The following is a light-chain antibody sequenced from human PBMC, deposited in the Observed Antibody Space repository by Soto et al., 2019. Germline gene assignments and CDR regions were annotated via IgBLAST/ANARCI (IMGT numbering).Light chain of an antibody. J-gene: IGLJ3*02. CDR1: SSNIGSNT. Sequence: QSVLTQPPSASGTPGQRVTISCSGSSSNIGSNTVNWYQQLPGTAPKLLIYSNNHRPSGVPDRFSGSKSGTSASLAISGRQSEDEADYYCAAWDDSLNGQVFGGGTKVTVL. CDR3: AAWDDSLNGQV. V-gene: IGLV1-44*01. CDR2: SNN.